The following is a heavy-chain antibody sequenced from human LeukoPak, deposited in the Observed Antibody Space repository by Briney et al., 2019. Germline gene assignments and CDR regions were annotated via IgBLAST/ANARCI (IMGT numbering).Heavy chain of an antibody. V-gene: IGHV3-30*02. Sequence: GGSPRLSCAASGFTFSSYGMHWVRQAPGKGLEWVSFIRYDRINKYYADSAKGRFTISRDNSKNTLYLQMNSLRAEDTAVYYCARAVAPTDAFDIWGQGTMVTVSS. D-gene: IGHD6-19*01. CDR3: ARAVAPTDAFDI. J-gene: IGHJ3*02. CDR1: GFTFSSYG. CDR2: IRYDRINK.